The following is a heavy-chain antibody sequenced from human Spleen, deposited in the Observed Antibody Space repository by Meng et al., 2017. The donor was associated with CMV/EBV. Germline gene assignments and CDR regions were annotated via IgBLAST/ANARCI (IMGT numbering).Heavy chain of an antibody. V-gene: IGHV3-7*01. CDR1: GSRLSSFW. CDR2: INQDGSEE. D-gene: IGHD2-2*02. J-gene: IGHJ6*02. Sequence: GESLKISCTASGSRLSSFWMSWVRQAPGKGLEWVADINQDGSEEYYVDSVKGRFTISRDNAKNSLYLQMSSLRAEDTAVYYCARDLTVVVIAAIPGHYYAMDVWGQGTTVTVSS. CDR3: ARDLTVVVIAAIPGHYYAMDV.